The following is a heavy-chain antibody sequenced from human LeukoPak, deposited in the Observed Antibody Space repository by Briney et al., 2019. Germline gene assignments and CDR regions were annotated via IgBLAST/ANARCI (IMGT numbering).Heavy chain of an antibody. Sequence: SETLSLTCTVSGGSISSGGYYWSWIRQHPGKGLEWIGYIYYSGSTYYNPSLKSRVTISVDTSKNQFSLKLSSVTAADTAVYYCARDNPYSYGYYFDYWGQGTLVTVSS. CDR2: IYYSGST. V-gene: IGHV4-31*03. CDR1: GGSISSGGYY. CDR3: ARDNPYSYGYYFDY. J-gene: IGHJ4*02. D-gene: IGHD5-18*01.